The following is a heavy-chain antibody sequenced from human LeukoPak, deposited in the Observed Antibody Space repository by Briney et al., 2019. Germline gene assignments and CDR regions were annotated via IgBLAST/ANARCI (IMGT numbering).Heavy chain of an antibody. Sequence: RGSLRLSCAASGFTFGSYAMSWVRQAPGKGLEWVSAISGSGGSTYYADSVKGRFTISRDNSKNTLYLQMNSLRAEDTAVYYCASSGPYSSGWYAFDIWGQGTMVTVSS. CDR3: ASSGPYSSGWYAFDI. CDR1: GFTFGSYA. V-gene: IGHV3-23*01. J-gene: IGHJ3*02. CDR2: ISGSGGST. D-gene: IGHD6-19*01.